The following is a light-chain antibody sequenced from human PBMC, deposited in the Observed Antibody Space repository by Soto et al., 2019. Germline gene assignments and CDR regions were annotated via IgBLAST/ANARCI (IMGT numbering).Light chain of an antibody. J-gene: IGLJ2*01. CDR3: SAYTSVSPVVV. Sequence: QSALTQPASVSGSPGQSITISCTGTSSDVGTYNYVSWYQQHPGKAPKLMIYDVTNRPSGVSNRFSGSKSGNTASLTISGLQAEDEADYYCSAYTSVSPVVVFGGGTKVTVL. CDR2: DVT. V-gene: IGLV2-14*03. CDR1: SSDVGTYNY.